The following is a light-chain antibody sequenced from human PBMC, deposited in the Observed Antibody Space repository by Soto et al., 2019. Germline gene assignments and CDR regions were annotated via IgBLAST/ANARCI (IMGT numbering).Light chain of an antibody. CDR1: SSDIGTYNG. CDR2: EVN. CDR3: NSFTTSNTYV. J-gene: IGLJ1*01. V-gene: IGLV2-18*02. Sequence: QSALTQPASVSGSPGQSITISCIGTSSDIGTYNGVSWYQQPPGTAPKLIIYEVNNRPSGVPGRFSGSKSGNTASLIISGLQAEDEADYYCNSFTTSNTYVFGTGTKLTVL.